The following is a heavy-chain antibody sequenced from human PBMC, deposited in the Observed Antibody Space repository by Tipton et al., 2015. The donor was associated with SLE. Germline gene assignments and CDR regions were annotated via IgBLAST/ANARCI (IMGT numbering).Heavy chain of an antibody. D-gene: IGHD3-3*01. J-gene: IGHJ3*02. Sequence: TLSLTCTVSGGSISSSSYYWGWLRQPPGKGLEWIGVIYYSGSTYFNPSLKSRVSISVDTSNNRFSLKLSSVTAADTAVYYCARPLAMGIFGMGFDIWGQGTMVTVSS. V-gene: IGHV4-39*07. CDR3: ARPLAMGIFGMGFDI. CDR2: IYYSGST. CDR1: GGSISSSSYY.